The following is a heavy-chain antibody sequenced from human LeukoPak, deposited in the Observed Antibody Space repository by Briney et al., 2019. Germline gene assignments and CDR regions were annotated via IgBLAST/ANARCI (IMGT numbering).Heavy chain of an antibody. CDR3: TTAVDSGYDILTGRLSAIDY. J-gene: IGHJ4*02. Sequence: GGSLRLSCAASGFXFSSYAISWVRQAPGKGLEWGSAIINSGATTYYADSVKGRFTISRDNFENTLYLQMNSLKTEDTAVYYCTTAVDSGYDILTGRLSAIDYWGQGTLVTVSS. D-gene: IGHD3-9*01. V-gene: IGHV3-23*01. CDR1: GFXFSSYA. CDR2: IINSGATT.